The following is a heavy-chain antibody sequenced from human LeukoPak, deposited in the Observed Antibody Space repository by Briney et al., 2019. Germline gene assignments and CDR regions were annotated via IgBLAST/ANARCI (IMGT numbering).Heavy chain of an antibody. CDR3: ARGSYNSAGTFDY. CDR1: GFTVSSNY. D-gene: IGHD2-15*01. V-gene: IGHV3-53*01. CDR2: IYSGGST. Sequence: GGSLRLSCAASGFTVSSNYMSWVRQAPGKGLEWVSVIYSGGSTYYADSVKGRFTISRDNSKNTLYLQMNSLRVEDTAVYYCARGSYNSAGTFDYWGQGTLVTVSS. J-gene: IGHJ4*02.